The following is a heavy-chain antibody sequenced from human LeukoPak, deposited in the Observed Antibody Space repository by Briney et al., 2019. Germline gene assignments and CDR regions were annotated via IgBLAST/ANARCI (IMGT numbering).Heavy chain of an antibody. CDR3: ARQHSGTYYFPFDI. CDR2: IYYTGNT. J-gene: IGHJ3*02. D-gene: IGHD1-26*01. CDR1: DGSIGTFC. Sequence: SETLSLTCSVSDGSIGTFCWSWIRQFPGKGLEWIGYIYYTGNTIYNPSLKSRVAISVDTSKNQFSLSLSSLTAADTAVYYCARQHSGTYYFPFDIWGQGTLVTVSS. V-gene: IGHV4-59*08.